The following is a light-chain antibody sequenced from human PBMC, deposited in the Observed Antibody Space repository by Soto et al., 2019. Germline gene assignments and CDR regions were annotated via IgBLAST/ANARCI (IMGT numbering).Light chain of an antibody. J-gene: IGKJ1*01. CDR2: DAS. V-gene: IGKV3-15*01. CDR3: QQYNKWPPRT. CDR1: QSVSSY. Sequence: EIVLTQSPATLSLSPGERATLSCRASQSVSSYLAWYQQKPGQAPRLLIYDASNRATGIPARFSGSGSGTEFTLTISSLQSEDFAVYYCQQYNKWPPRTFGQGTKVDIK.